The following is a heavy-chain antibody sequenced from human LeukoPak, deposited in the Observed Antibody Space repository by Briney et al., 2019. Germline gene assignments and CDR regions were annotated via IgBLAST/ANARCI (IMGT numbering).Heavy chain of an antibody. D-gene: IGHD6-13*01. CDR2: ISYSGNT. CDR3: ASFPNAAAGPDYYYYGMDV. J-gene: IGHJ6*02. CDR1: GGSISSYY. Sequence: PSETLSLTCTVSGGSISSYYWTWIRQPPGKGLEWIAYISYSGNTNYNPSLKGRVTISIDTSNNQFSLQLSSVTAADTAVYYCASFPNAAAGPDYYYYGMDVWGQGTTVTVSS. V-gene: IGHV4-59*01.